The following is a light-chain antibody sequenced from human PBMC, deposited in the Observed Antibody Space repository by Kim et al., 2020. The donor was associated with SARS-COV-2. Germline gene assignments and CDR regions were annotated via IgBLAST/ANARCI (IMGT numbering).Light chain of an antibody. CDR3: CSYAGSSWL. CDR2: EGK. V-gene: IGLV2-23*01. J-gene: IGLJ3*02. Sequence: GQSITISCTGTGHDVMSYNLVTWYQQHPGKAPKLMIYEGKRRPSGVSYRFSGFKSDNTASLTISGLQAEDEADYYCCSYAGSSWLFGGGTQLTVL. CDR1: GHDVMSYNL.